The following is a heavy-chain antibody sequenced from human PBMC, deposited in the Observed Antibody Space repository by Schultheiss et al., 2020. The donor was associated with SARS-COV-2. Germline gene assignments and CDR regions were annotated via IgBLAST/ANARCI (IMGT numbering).Heavy chain of an antibody. Sequence: SETLSLTCTVSGGSISSSSYFWGWIRQPPGKGLEWIGTIYYTGSTYYNPSLKSRVTISVDTSKNQFSLQQNSVTPEDTAVYYCARGTEADFDYWGQGILVTVSS. CDR1: GGSISSSSYF. CDR3: ARGTEADFDY. CDR2: IYYTGST. V-gene: IGHV4-39*07. J-gene: IGHJ4*02.